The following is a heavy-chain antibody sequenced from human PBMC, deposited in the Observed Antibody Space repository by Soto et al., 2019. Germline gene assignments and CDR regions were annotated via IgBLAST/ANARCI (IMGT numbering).Heavy chain of an antibody. Sequence: PSETLSLTCTVSGGSIRSYCWTWIRQPPGEGLEWIGCICNSGTTNYNPSLKSRVTISVDTSKNQFSLKLSSVTAADTAVYYCARGPEGRGDFWSGYTPYYYYYYMDVWGKGTTVTVSS. CDR2: ICNSGTT. CDR1: GGSIRSYC. J-gene: IGHJ6*03. CDR3: ARGPEGRGDFWSGYTPYYYYYYMDV. D-gene: IGHD3-3*01. V-gene: IGHV4-59*01.